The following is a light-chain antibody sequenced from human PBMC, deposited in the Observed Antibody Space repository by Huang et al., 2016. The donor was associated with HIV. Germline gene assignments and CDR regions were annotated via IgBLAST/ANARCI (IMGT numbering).Light chain of an antibody. V-gene: IGKV3-15*01. CDR3: QQYNNWAPYT. Sequence: EIVMTQSPATLSVSPGERATLSCRASQSVSSNLDWYQQKPGQAPRPLIYGASTRATGIPARFSGSGSGTEFTLTISSLQSEDFAVYYCQQYNNWAPYTFGQGTKLEIK. J-gene: IGKJ2*01. CDR1: QSVSSN. CDR2: GAS.